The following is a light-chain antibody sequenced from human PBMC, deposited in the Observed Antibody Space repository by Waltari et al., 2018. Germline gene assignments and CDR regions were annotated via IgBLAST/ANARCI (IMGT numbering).Light chain of an antibody. Sequence: EVVMTQFPATLSVSPGDRATLPCRASQGISNHLAWYQQKPGQAPRLLVYGASTRATGIPARCIDSGSGTEFTLTISGLQSEDFAVYYCQQYDKWPLTFGGGTRVEI. J-gene: IGKJ4*01. CDR3: QQYDKWPLT. V-gene: IGKV3-15*01. CDR2: GAS. CDR1: QGISNH.